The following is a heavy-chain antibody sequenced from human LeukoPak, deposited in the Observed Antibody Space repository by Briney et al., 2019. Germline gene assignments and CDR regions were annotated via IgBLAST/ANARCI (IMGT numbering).Heavy chain of an antibody. J-gene: IGHJ4*02. CDR1: GLIFSDYY. CDR2: ITTTYNT. CDR3: AGPTIIAARWVDY. D-gene: IGHD6-6*01. V-gene: IGHV3-11*06. Sequence: GGSLRLSCAASGLIFSDYYMSWFRQAPGKGLEWVSYITTTYNTDYADSVKGRFTISRDNAKSSLYLQMNSLRAEDTAVYYCAGPTIIAARWVDYWGQGTLVTVSS.